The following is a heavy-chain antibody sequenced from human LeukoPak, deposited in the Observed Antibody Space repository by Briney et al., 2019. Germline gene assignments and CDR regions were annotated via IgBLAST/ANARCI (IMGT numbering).Heavy chain of an antibody. D-gene: IGHD3-3*01. CDR3: SKDRGVFGVAYSLDY. V-gene: IGHV4-34*01. Sequence: SETLSLTCSVSGGSMSPYFWSWIRQPPGKGLEWIGEINHSGSTNYNPSLKSRVTISVDTSKNQFSLKLSSVTAADTAVYYCSKDRGVFGVAYSLDYWGQGTLVTVSS. CDR2: INHSGST. CDR1: GGSMSPYF. J-gene: IGHJ4*02.